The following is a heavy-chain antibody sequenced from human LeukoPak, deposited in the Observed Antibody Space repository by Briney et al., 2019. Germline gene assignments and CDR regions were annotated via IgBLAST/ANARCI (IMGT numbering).Heavy chain of an antibody. J-gene: IGHJ6*03. V-gene: IGHV3-23*01. CDR3: AKGRGWEASYYYYYMDV. D-gene: IGHD1-26*01. CDR1: GFTFSSYG. Sequence: PGGSLRLSCAASGFTFSSYGMSWVSQAPGRGLGWVSAISVGGGRTYYADSVKGRFTISRDNSKNTLYLQMNSLRAEDTAVYYCAKGRGWEASYYYYYMDVWGKGTPVTISS. CDR2: ISVGGGRT.